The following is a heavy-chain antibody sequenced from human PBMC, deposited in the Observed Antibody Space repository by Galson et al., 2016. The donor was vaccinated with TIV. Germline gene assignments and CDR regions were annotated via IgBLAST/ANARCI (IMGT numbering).Heavy chain of an antibody. CDR2: ISPNSGGT. CDR1: GYTFTSYG. D-gene: IGHD6-13*01. CDR3: ARIEGSAAAAAD. V-gene: IGHV1-2*02. J-gene: IGHJ4*02. Sequence: SVKVSCKASGYTFTSYGVSWVRQAPGQGLEWMGWISPNSGGTKYAQKFQGRVTMTSDTSINTAYMEVTGLTFDDTAVYYCARIEGSAAAAADWGQGTLVTVSS.